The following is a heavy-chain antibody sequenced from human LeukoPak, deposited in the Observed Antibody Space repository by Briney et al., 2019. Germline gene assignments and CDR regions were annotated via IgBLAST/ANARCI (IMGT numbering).Heavy chain of an antibody. V-gene: IGHV1-2*02. Sequence: GASVKVSCKASGYTFTGYYMHWVRQAPGQGLEWMGWINPNSGGTNYAQKFQGRVTMTRDTSISTAYMALSRLRSDGTAVYYCASKGLWFGELLEPHACDIWGQGTMVTVSS. CDR3: ASKGLWFGELLEPHACDI. CDR1: GYTFTGYY. D-gene: IGHD3-10*01. CDR2: INPNSGGT. J-gene: IGHJ3*02.